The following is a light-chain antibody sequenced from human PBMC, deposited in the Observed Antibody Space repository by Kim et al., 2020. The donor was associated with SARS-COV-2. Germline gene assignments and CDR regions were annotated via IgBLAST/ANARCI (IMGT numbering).Light chain of an antibody. CDR2: AAS. CDR1: QDIRNY. CDR3: QQTYNTVIT. Sequence: GDRDTISCRASQDIRNYLNWFQQKPGRGPTLLIYAASTLQNGVPSRFTGGGSGTYFTLTINSVQPEDSAIYYCQQTYNTVITFGQGTRL. V-gene: IGKV1-39*01. J-gene: IGKJ5*01.